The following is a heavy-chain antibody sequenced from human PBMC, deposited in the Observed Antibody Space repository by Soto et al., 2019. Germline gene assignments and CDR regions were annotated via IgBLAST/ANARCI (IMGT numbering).Heavy chain of an antibody. D-gene: IGHD1-1*01. Sequence: KPSETLSLTCNVSGVSISRHFWDWIRQAPGKGLVWIGRISSGGVTDYNPSLKSRVTLSLDTSKNQFSLELTSVTAADTAVYYCAGEWGVENWFDPWGQGTLVTVSS. CDR1: GVSISRHF. J-gene: IGHJ5*02. CDR3: AGEWGVENWFDP. CDR2: ISSGGVT. V-gene: IGHV4-4*07.